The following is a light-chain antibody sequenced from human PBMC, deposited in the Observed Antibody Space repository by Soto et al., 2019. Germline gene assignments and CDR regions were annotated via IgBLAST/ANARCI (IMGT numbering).Light chain of an antibody. CDR3: QQYHKWPLT. CDR1: QSVSSN. V-gene: IGKV3-15*01. J-gene: IGKJ4*01. Sequence: EIVMTQSPATLSVSPGERATLSCRASQSVSSNLAWYQQKPGQAPRLLIYGTSTRATGIPARFSGSGSGTEFILTIRSLQSEDFAVYYCQQYHKWPLTFGGGTKVDIK. CDR2: GTS.